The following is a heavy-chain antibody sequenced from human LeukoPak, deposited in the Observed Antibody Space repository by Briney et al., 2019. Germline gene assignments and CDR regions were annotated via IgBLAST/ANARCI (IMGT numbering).Heavy chain of an antibody. CDR3: LRHAGGIILT. CDR1: GDSISGSDYY. V-gene: IGHV4-39*01. D-gene: IGHD1-1*01. CDR2: IWYSGSA. J-gene: IGHJ5*02. Sequence: SETLSLTCNVSGDSISGSDYYWGWMRQPPGKGLEWIANIWYSGSAYYNPSLQSRVTITVDTSKNQFSLNVKSVTAGDSAVYYCLRHAGGIILTWGQGTRVAVSS.